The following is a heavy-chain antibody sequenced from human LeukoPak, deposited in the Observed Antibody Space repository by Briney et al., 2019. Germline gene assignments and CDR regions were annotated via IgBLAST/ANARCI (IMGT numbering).Heavy chain of an antibody. D-gene: IGHD3-22*01. J-gene: IGHJ4*02. Sequence: GGSLRLSCAASGFTFSNYWMHWVRQAPGKGLEWVSGINWNGDSTDYADSVKGRFTISRDNAKNSLYLQMNSLRAEDTALYYCARDLRVVITGSFDSWGQGTLVTVSS. CDR1: GFTFSNYW. V-gene: IGHV3-20*04. CDR3: ARDLRVVITGSFDS. CDR2: INWNGDST.